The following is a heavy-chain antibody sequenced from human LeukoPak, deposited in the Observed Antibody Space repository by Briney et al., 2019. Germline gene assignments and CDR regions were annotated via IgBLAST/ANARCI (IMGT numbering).Heavy chain of an antibody. J-gene: IGHJ6*03. V-gene: IGHV3-43*01. CDR2: ISWDGGST. CDR1: GFTFDDYT. Sequence: PGGSLRLSCAASGFTFDDYTMHWVRQAPGKGLEWVSLISWDGGSTYYADSVKGRFTISRDNAKNSLYLQMNSLRAEDTAVYYCASNVDTAMVTRYHYYYMDVWGKGTTVTVSS. CDR3: ASNVDTAMVTRYHYYYMDV. D-gene: IGHD5-18*01.